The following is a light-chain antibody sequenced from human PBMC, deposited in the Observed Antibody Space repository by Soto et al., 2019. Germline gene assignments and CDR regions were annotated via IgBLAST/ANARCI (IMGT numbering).Light chain of an antibody. CDR2: AAS. Sequence: DIHLTQSPSFLSASVGDRVTITCRASQGISSFLAWYQQKPGKAPNLLMYAASTLQSGVPSRFSGSGSGTEFTLTISSLQPDDFATYYCQHYNSYSEAFGQGTKVDIK. CDR1: QGISSF. J-gene: IGKJ1*01. V-gene: IGKV1-9*01. CDR3: QHYNSYSEA.